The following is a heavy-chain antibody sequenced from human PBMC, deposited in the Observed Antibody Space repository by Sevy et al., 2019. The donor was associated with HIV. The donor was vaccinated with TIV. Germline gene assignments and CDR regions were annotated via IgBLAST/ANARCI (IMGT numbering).Heavy chain of an antibody. CDR3: AKARRVVVEGGAFDI. CDR1: GFTFDDYA. Sequence: GGSLRLSCAASGFTFDDYAMHWVRQAPGKGLEWVSGIIWNSGSIGYADSVKGRFTISRDNAKNSLYLQMNSLRAEDTALYYCAKARRVVVEGGAFDIWGQGTMVTVSS. V-gene: IGHV3-9*01. D-gene: IGHD3-22*01. J-gene: IGHJ3*02. CDR2: IIWNSGSI.